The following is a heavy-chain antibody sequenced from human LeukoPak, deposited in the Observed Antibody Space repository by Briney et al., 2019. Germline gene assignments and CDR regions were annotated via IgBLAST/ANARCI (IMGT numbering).Heavy chain of an antibody. CDR1: GFSLSTSGVG. V-gene: IGHV2-5*02. CDR2: IYWDDDK. CDR3: AHRRGIAVAGENYYYYMDV. D-gene: IGHD6-19*01. Sequence: SGPTLVNPTQTLTLTCTFSGFSLSTSGVGVGWIRQPPGKALEWLALIYWDDDKRYSPSLKSRLTITKDTSKNQVVLTMTNMDPVDTATYYCAHRRGIAVAGENYYYYMDVWGKGTTVTVSS. J-gene: IGHJ6*03.